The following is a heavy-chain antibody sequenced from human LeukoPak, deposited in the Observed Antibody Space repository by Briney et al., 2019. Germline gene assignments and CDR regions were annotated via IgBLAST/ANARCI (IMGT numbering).Heavy chain of an antibody. D-gene: IGHD6-13*01. CDR2: IIPIFGTA. CDR1: GYTFTSYG. CDR3: ARGFQRIAAAGTRSDWFDP. V-gene: IGHV1-69*13. Sequence: GASVKVSCKASGYTFTSYGISWVRQAPGQGLEWMGGIIPIFGTANYAQKFQGRVTITADESTSTAYMELSSLRSEDTAVYYCARGFQRIAAAGTRSDWFDPWGQGTLVTVSS. J-gene: IGHJ5*02.